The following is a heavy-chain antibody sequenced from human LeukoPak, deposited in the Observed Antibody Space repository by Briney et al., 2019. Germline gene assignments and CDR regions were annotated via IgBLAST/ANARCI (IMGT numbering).Heavy chain of an antibody. CDR1: GGSISSYY. CDR3: ARVSQSYYYDSSGYYFDY. CDR2: IYYSGST. Sequence: PSETLSLTCTVSGGSISSYYWSWIRQPPGKGLEWIGYIYYSGSTNYNPSLKSRVTISVDTSKNQFSLKLSSVTAADTAVYYCARVSQSYYYDSSGYYFDYWGQGTLVTVSS. V-gene: IGHV4-59*01. J-gene: IGHJ4*02. D-gene: IGHD3-22*01.